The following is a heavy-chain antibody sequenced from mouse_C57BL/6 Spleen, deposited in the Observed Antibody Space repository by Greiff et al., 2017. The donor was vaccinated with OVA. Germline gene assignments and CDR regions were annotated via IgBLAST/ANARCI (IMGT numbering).Heavy chain of an antibody. J-gene: IGHJ1*03. D-gene: IGHD2-3*01. CDR1: GYAFSSYW. Sequence: VQLQQSGAELVKPGASVKISCKASGYAFSSYWMNWVKQRPGKGLEWIGQIYPGDGDTNYNGKFKGKATLTADKSSSTAYMQLSSLTSEDSAVYCCARGRNDGYYEGWYFDVWGTGTTVTVSS. CDR2: IYPGDGDT. V-gene: IGHV1-80*01. CDR3: ARGRNDGYYEGWYFDV.